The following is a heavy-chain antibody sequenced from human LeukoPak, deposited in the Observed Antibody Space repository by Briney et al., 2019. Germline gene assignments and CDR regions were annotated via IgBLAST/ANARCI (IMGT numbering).Heavy chain of an antibody. CDR1: GFTFSSYA. Sequence: GGSLRLSCAASGFTFSSYAMSWVRQAPGKGLEWVSSISSSSSYIYYADSVKGRFTISRDNAKNSLYLQMNSLRAEDTAVYYCARVYYDSSGPPHRAFDIWGQGTMVTVSS. D-gene: IGHD3-22*01. CDR2: ISSSSSYI. V-gene: IGHV3-21*01. J-gene: IGHJ3*02. CDR3: ARVYYDSSGPPHRAFDI.